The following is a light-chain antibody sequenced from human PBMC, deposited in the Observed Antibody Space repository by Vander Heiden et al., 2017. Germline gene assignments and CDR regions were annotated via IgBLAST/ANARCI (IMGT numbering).Light chain of an antibody. J-gene: IGKJ5*01. CDR1: QSLLYTFNNKNY. CDR3: QQYYTTPIT. Sequence: DIVMTQSPDSLAVSLGERATINCKSSQSLLYTFNNKNYLAWHQQKPGQPPKLLIYWASTRESGVPDRFSGSGSGTDFTLTISSLQAEDVAVYYGQQYYTTPITFGQGTRLEIK. CDR2: WAS. V-gene: IGKV4-1*01.